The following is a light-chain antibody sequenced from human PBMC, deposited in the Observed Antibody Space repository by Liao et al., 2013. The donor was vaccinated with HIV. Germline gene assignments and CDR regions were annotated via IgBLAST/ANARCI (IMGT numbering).Light chain of an antibody. J-gene: IGLJ2*01. CDR2: EDS. CDR3: QAWDNSVV. CDR1: TLDDKY. Sequence: SYELTQPPSVSVSPGQTATITCSGDTLDDKYAFWYQQRPGQSPVLVMYEDSQRPSGIPERLSGSKSGNTATLTISGTQAVDEADYYCQAWDNSVVFGGGTKLTVL. V-gene: IGLV3-1*01.